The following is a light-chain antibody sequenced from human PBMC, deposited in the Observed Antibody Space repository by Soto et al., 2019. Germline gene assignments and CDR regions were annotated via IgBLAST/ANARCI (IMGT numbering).Light chain of an antibody. J-gene: IGLJ2*01. CDR1: NIGSKS. Sequence: SYELTQPPSVSVAPGQTARITCGGTNIGSKSVHWYQQKPGQAPVVVVYDDRDRPSGIPERFSGSNSGNTAALTISRVEAGDEADYYCQPWDSNSDHVVFGGGTELTVL. CDR2: DDR. V-gene: IGLV3-21*02. CDR3: QPWDSNSDHVV.